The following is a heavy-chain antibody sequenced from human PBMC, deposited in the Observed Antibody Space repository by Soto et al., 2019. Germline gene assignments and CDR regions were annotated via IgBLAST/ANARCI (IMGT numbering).Heavy chain of an antibody. J-gene: IGHJ6*02. CDR1: GFTFSSYG. D-gene: IGHD2-15*01. CDR3: ARDRYCSGGSCGAWYYYGMDV. Sequence: QVQLVESGGGVVQPGRSLRLSCAASGFTFSSYGMHWVRQAPGKGLEGVAVIWYDGSNKYYADSVKGRFTISRDNSKNTLYLQMNSLRAEDTAVYYCARDRYCSGGSCGAWYYYGMDVWGQGTTVTVSS. V-gene: IGHV3-33*01. CDR2: IWYDGSNK.